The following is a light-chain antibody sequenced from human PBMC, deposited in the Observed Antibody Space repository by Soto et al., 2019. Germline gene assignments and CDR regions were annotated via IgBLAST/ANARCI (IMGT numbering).Light chain of an antibody. Sequence: DIQMTQSPSTLSASVGDRVTITCRASQSISSWLAWYQQKPGKAPKLLIYDASSLESGVPSRFGGSGSGTEFTLTISSLQPDDFATYYCQQYNRFGQGTKVEIK. J-gene: IGKJ1*01. V-gene: IGKV1-5*01. CDR1: QSISSW. CDR3: QQYNR. CDR2: DAS.